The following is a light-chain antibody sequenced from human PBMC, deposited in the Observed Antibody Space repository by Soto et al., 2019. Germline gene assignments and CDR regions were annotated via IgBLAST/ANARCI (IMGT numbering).Light chain of an antibody. CDR2: KTS. J-gene: IGKJ1*01. V-gene: IGKV1-5*03. CDR1: QPVDPW. CDR3: QQYYSRET. Sequence: DIHMTQSPSTVSASVGDRVTITCRASQPVDPWLAWHQQKPGKAPRVLIYKTSDLENRVPSRFSGSRSGTDYTLTISGVQPDDFATYYCQQYYSRETFGQGTRVEV.